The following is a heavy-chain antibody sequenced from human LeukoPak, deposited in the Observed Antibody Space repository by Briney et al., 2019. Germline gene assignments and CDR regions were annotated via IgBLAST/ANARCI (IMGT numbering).Heavy chain of an antibody. V-gene: IGHV3-30*03. J-gene: IGHJ4*02. CDR2: ISNDGSRK. CDR3: ARDRAWNYFDY. CDR1: GFTFSRHG. Sequence: GGSLRLSCVPSGFTFSRHGMHWVRQAPGRGLEWVAIISNDGSRKYYAHSVEGRFTISRDNSKNTLYLQMDSLRAEDTAVYYCARDRAWNYFDYWGQGTLVNVSS. D-gene: IGHD3-3*01.